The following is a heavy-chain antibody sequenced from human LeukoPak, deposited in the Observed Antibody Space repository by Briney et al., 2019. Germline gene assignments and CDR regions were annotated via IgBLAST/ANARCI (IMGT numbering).Heavy chain of an antibody. CDR3: ARVLFPQWLANTWAFDI. CDR1: GYTFTGYY. D-gene: IGHD6-19*01. CDR2: INPNSGGT. V-gene: IGHV1-2*02. Sequence: RASVKVSCKASGYTFTGYYMHWVRQAPGQGLEWMGWINPNSGGTNYAQKFQGRVTMTRDTSISTAYMELSRLRSDDTAVYYCARVLFPQWLANTWAFDIWGQGTMVTVSS. J-gene: IGHJ3*02.